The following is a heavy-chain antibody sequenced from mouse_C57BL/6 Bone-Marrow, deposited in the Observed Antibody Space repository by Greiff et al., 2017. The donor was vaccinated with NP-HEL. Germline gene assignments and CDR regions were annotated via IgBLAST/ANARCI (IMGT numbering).Heavy chain of an antibody. J-gene: IGHJ3*01. CDR3: ARSNYGVAY. CDR1: GYTFTSYT. CDR2: INPSSGYT. D-gene: IGHD1-1*01. Sequence: QVQLKESGAELARPGASVKMSCKASGYTFTSYTMHWVKQRPGQGLEWIGYINPSSGYTKYNQKFKDKATLTADKSSSTAYMQLSSLTSEDSAVYYCARSNYGVAYWGQGTLVTVSA. V-gene: IGHV1-4*01.